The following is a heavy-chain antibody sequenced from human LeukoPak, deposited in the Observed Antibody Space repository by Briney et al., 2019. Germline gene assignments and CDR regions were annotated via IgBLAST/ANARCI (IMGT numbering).Heavy chain of an antibody. CDR3: ARGPPPYKGSYRCWRDCWFDP. CDR1: GGSFSGYY. CDR2: INHSGST. V-gene: IGHV4-34*01. D-gene: IGHD3-16*02. Sequence: SETLSLTCAVYGGSFSGYYWSWIRQPPGKGLEWIGEINHSGSTNYNPSLKSRVTISVDTSKNQFSLKLSSVTAADTAVYYCARGPPPYKGSYRCWRDCWFDPWGQGTLVTVSS. J-gene: IGHJ5*02.